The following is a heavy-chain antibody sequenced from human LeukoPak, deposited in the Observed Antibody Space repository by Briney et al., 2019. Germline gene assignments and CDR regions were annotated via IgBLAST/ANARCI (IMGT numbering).Heavy chain of an antibody. CDR3: AREERGLAIDY. CDR1: GFTFSNHA. CDR2: ISGSDGST. J-gene: IGHJ4*02. V-gene: IGHV3-64*01. D-gene: IGHD5-12*01. Sequence: GGSLRLSCAAAGFTFSNHAMHWVRQAPGKGLEYVSAISGSDGSTYYASSVKGRFTISRDNSKSTLYLQMSSLRDEDMAVYYCAREERGLAIDYWGQGTLVTVSS.